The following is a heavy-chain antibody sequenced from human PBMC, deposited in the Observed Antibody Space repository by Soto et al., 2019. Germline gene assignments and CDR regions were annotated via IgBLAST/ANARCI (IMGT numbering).Heavy chain of an antibody. V-gene: IGHV3-66*01. CDR1: GFTVSTKY. Sequence: EVQLVESGGGLVQPGGSLRLSCAASGFTVSTKYMSWVRHAPGKGLEWVSVIYSGGSTFYADSVRGRFTISRDNSKNTVNLQMISLRAEDTAVYYCAREPWAADYWGQGTLVTVSS. J-gene: IGHJ4*02. CDR3: AREPWAADY. CDR2: IYSGGST. D-gene: IGHD3-16*01.